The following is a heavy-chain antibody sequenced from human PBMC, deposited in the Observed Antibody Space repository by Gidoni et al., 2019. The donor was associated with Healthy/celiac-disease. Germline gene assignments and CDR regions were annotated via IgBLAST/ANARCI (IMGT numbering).Heavy chain of an antibody. CDR2: ISSSSSTI. Sequence: EVQLVASGGGLVQPGGSLRLSCDASGFTFSSYSMNWVRQAPGKGMEWVSYISSSSSTIYYADSVKGRFTISRDNAKNSLYLQMNSLRDEDTAVYYCASFTYCGGDCYYWYFDLWGRGTLVTVSS. CDR3: ASFTYCGGDCYYWYFDL. J-gene: IGHJ2*01. D-gene: IGHD2-21*02. CDR1: GFTFSSYS. V-gene: IGHV3-48*02.